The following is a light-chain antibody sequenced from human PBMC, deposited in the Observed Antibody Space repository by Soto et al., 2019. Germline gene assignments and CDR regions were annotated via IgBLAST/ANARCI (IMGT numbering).Light chain of an antibody. J-gene: IGKJ4*01. Sequence: EIVMTQSPVTLSVSPGERATLSCRASQSVTTNLAWYQHKPGQAPRLLIYGASTRATGIPARLSGSGSGTEFTLTISSLQSEDFGVYYCQQYNNWPPLTFGGGTKVEIK. CDR3: QQYNNWPPLT. CDR2: GAS. CDR1: QSVTTN. V-gene: IGKV3-15*01.